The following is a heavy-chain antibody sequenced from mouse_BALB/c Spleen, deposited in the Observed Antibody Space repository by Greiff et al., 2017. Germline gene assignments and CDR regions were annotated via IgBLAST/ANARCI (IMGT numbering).Heavy chain of an antibody. D-gene: IGHD2-4*01. CDR2: ISSGGST. Sequence: EVKVEESGGGLVQPGGSLKLSCAASGFTFSSYAMSWVRQTPEKRLEWVASISSGGSTYYPDSVKGRFTISRDNARNILYLQMSSLRSEDTAMYYCARGDSLFAYWGQGTSVTVSS. J-gene: IGHJ4*01. CDR1: GFTFSSYA. V-gene: IGHV5-6-5*01. CDR3: ARGDSLFAY.